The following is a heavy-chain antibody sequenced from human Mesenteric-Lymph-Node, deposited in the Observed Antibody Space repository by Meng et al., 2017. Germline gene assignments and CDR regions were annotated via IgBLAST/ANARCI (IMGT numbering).Heavy chain of an antibody. V-gene: IGHV4-34*01. CDR1: GGSFSGYY. D-gene: IGHD6-19*01. J-gene: IGHJ4*02. CDR2: INRSGST. Sequence: QVQLQQWGAGLLKPSETLSLTCAVYGGSFSGYYWSWIRQPPGKGLEWIGEINRSGSTNYNPSLKSRVTISVDTSKNQFSLKLTSVTAADTAVYYWARVEGIAVAATDYWGQGTLVTVSS. CDR3: ARVEGIAVAATDY.